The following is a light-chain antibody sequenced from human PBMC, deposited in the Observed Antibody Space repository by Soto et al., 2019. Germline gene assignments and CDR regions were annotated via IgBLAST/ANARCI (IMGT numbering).Light chain of an antibody. J-gene: IGLJ1*01. Sequence: HSVLTQPPSVSGAPGQSVTISCTGSSYNIGAGYDVHWYQQLPGTAPKLLIYGNINRPSGVPDRFSGSKSGTSASLAITGLQAEYEADYYCQSYDSSLSADYVFGTGTKLTVL. V-gene: IGLV1-40*01. CDR3: QSYDSSLSADYV. CDR1: SYNIGAGYD. CDR2: GNI.